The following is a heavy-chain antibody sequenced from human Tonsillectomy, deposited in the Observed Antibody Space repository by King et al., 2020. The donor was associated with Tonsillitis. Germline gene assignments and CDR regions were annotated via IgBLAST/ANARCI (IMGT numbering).Heavy chain of an antibody. Sequence: QLQESGPGLVKPSETLSLTCTVSGGSVSSGGYYWNWIRQPPGKGLEWIGYIYYTGSTNYNPSLKSRVTISVDTSKNQFSLKLSSVTAADTAVYYCARDTSYDTTGYYREAFDIWGQGTMVTVSS. CDR1: GGSVSSGGYY. D-gene: IGHD3-22*01. CDR2: IYYTGST. CDR3: ARDTSYDTTGYYREAFDI. V-gene: IGHV4-61*08. J-gene: IGHJ3*02.